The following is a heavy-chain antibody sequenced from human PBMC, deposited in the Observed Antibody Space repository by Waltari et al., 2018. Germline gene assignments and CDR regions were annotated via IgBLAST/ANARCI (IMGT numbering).Heavy chain of an antibody. CDR1: GYSSSSGYY. V-gene: IGHV4-38-2*01. CDR3: ARLHAEYFQH. J-gene: IGHJ1*01. Sequence: QVQLQESGPGLVQPSEALSLPCAVSGYSSSSGYYWGWIRQPPGKGLEWIGSIYHSGSTYYNPSLKSRVTISVDTSKNQFSLKLSSVTAADTAVYYCARLHAEYFQHWGQGTLVTVSS. CDR2: IYHSGST.